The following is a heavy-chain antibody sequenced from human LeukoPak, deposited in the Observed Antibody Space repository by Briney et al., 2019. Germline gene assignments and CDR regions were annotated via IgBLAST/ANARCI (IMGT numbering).Heavy chain of an antibody. CDR3: ARGFGVVVAAIDY. J-gene: IGHJ4*02. CDR1: GGSISSGSYY. Sequence: SQTLSLTCTVSGGSISSGSYYCSWIRQPAGKGLEWIGRIYTSGSTNYSPSLKRRVTLSVAPSQHQFSLKLSSVTAADTAVYYCARGFGVVVAAIDYWGQGTLVTVSS. CDR2: IYTSGST. V-gene: IGHV4-61*02. D-gene: IGHD2-15*01.